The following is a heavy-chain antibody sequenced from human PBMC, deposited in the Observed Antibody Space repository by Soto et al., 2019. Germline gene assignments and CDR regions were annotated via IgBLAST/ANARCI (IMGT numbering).Heavy chain of an antibody. CDR1: GGSISSSSYY. D-gene: IGHD3-10*01. V-gene: IGHV4-39*01. J-gene: IGHJ6*02. CDR3: ARRYSYGSGKYDVDL. CDR2: ISYSGST. Sequence: QLQLQESGPGLVKPSEILSLTCTVSGGSISSSSYYWSWIRRPPGKGLEWIGSISYSGSTFYNPSLNSRGTISVDRPKNQFSLRLSSVTAADTAVYYCARRYSYGSGKYDVDLWGQGTTVTVSS.